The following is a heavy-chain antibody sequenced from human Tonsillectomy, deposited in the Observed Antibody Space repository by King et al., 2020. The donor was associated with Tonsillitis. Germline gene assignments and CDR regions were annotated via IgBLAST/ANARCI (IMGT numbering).Heavy chain of an antibody. Sequence: DVQLVESGGGLVQPGGSLRLSCAASGFTFSSYWMHWVRQAPGKGLVWVSRIKSDGISTSYADSVKGRFTISRDNAKNTLYLQMNSLRAEDTAVYFCTRVRTVGFDAFDIWGQGTMVTVSS. D-gene: IGHD1/OR15-1a*01. CDR2: IKSDGIST. J-gene: IGHJ3*02. CDR1: GFTFSSYW. CDR3: TRVRTVGFDAFDI. V-gene: IGHV3-74*01.